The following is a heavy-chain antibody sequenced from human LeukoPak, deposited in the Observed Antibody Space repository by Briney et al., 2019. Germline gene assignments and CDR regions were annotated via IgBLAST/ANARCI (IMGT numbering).Heavy chain of an antibody. D-gene: IGHD2-2*01. CDR1: GFIFSSYA. V-gene: IGHV3-23*01. J-gene: IGHJ4*02. CDR2: ISGSGGST. CDR3: AKDCSTATCQKLFDY. Sequence: GGSLRLSCAASGFIFSSYAMSWVRQAPGKGLEWVSGISGSGGSTYYVDSVKGRFTISRDNSKNTLYLQMNSLRAGDTAVYYCAKDCSTATCQKLFDYWGQGTLVTVPS.